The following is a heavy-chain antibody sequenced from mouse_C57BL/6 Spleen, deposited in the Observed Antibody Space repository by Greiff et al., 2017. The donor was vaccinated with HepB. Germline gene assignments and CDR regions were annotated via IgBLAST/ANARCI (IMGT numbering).Heavy chain of an antibody. CDR3: ARDWITTVVATNYYAMDY. V-gene: IGHV1-55*01. CDR2: IYPGSGST. CDR1: GYTFTSYW. J-gene: IGHJ4*01. D-gene: IGHD1-1*01. Sequence: VQLQESGAELVKPGASVKMSCKASGYTFTSYWITWVKQRPGQGLEWIGDIYPGSGSTNYNEKFKSKATLTVDTSSSTAYMQLSSLTSEDSAVYYCARDWITTVVATNYYAMDYWGQGTSVTVSS.